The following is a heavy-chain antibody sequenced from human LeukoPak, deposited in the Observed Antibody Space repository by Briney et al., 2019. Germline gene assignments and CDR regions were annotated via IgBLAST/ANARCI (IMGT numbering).Heavy chain of an antibody. J-gene: IGHJ6*02. Sequence: GGSLRLSCAASGFTFSSYGMHWVRQAPGKGLEWVAVIWYDGSNKYYADSVKGRFTISRDNSKNTLYLQMNSLRAEDTAVYYCARAPGSWYSSYYYYGMDVWGQGTTVTVSS. D-gene: IGHD6-13*01. V-gene: IGHV3-33*01. CDR3: ARAPGSWYSSYYYYGMDV. CDR1: GFTFSSYG. CDR2: IWYDGSNK.